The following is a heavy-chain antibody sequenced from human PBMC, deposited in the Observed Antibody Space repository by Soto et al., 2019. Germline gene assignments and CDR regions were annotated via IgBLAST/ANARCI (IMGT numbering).Heavy chain of an antibody. V-gene: IGHV4-59*01. J-gene: IGHJ4*02. CDR2: IYYSGST. D-gene: IGHD3-3*01. CDR1: GGSISSYY. Sequence: SETLSLTCSVSGGSISSYYWSWIRQPPGKGLEWIGYIYYSGSTNYNPSLKSRVTISVDTSKNQFSLKLCSVTAADTAVYYCARVPSYDFWSLFDYWGQGTLVTVSS. CDR3: ARVPSYDFWSLFDY.